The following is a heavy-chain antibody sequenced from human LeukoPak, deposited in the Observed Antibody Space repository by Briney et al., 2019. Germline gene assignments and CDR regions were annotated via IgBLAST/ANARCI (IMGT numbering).Heavy chain of an antibody. CDR1: GYTFTSYY. Sequence: GASVKVSCKASGYTFTSYYIHWVPQAPGQGLEWMGIINPNSGSTNYAQKFQSRVTMTRDTSTSTVYMDLSRLRSEDTAVYHCARDGYYDSSGYYYPYFDYWGQGTLVTVSS. J-gene: IGHJ4*02. CDR3: ARDGYYDSSGYYYPYFDY. D-gene: IGHD3-22*01. V-gene: IGHV1-46*01. CDR2: INPNSGST.